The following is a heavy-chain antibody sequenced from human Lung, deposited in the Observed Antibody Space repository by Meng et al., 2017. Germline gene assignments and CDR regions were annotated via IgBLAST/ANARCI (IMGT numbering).Heavy chain of an antibody. J-gene: IGHJ2*01. Sequence: QVQLKESGPGLLKPSQTLSPTFTGSGGSISSSNYYWSWIRQPPGKGLEWSGHIYNSGSTYYNPSLKSRITISVDTSKNQFSLKLSSVTAADTAVYYCARGQKGYFDLWGRGTLVTVSS. V-gene: IGHV4-30-4*01. CDR3: ARGQKGYFDL. CDR2: IYNSGST. CDR1: GGSISSSNYY.